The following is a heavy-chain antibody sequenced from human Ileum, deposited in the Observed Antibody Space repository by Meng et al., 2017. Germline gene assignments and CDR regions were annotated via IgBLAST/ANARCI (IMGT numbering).Heavy chain of an antibody. CDR1: GGSISNGKW. V-gene: IGHV4-4*02. D-gene: IGHD3-10*01. CDR3: ATYGSGFTPPLDP. Sequence: QVQLQESGLGLVKPSWTLSLTCAVSGGSISNGKWWSWVRQPPGKGLEWIGEISQSGTTNYYPSLNSRVSISLDKANNHLSPTLTSVTAADTAVYYCATYGSGFTPPLDPWGQGILVTVTS. CDR2: ISQSGTT. J-gene: IGHJ5*02.